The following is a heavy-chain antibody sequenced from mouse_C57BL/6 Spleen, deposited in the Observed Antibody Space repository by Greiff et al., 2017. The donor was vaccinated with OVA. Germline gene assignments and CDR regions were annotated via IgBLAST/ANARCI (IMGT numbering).Heavy chain of an antibody. CDR3: ARSDITTVVAFDY. J-gene: IGHJ2*01. CDR2: IDPNSGGT. CDR1: GYTFTSYW. D-gene: IGHD1-1*01. Sequence: VQLQQSGAELVKPGASVKLSCKASGYTFTSYWMHWVKQRPGRGLEWIGRIDPNSGGTKYNEKFKRKATLTVDKPSSTAYMQLSSLKSEDSAVYYCARSDITTVVAFDYWGQGTTLTVSS. V-gene: IGHV1-72*01.